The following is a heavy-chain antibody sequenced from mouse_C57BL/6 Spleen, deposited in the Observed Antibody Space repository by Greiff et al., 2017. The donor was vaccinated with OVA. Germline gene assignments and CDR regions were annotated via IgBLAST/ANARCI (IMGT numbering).Heavy chain of an antibody. CDR2: INPNNGGT. D-gene: IGHD1-1*01. Sequence: EVQLQQSGPELVKPGASVKISCKASGYTFTDYYMNWVKQSHGKSLEWIGDINPNNGGTSYNQKFKGKATLAVDKSSSTAYMELRSLTSEDSAVYYCARSYCYGSSLFAYWGQGTLVTVSA. CDR3: ARSYCYGSSLFAY. J-gene: IGHJ3*01. CDR1: GYTFTDYY. V-gene: IGHV1-26*01.